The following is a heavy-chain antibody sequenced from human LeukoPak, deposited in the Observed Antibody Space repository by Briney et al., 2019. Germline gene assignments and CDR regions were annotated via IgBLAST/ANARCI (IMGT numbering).Heavy chain of an antibody. Sequence: ASVTVSFMASGGTFIIYAISWVRQAPGQGREGMGGIIPIFGTANYTQKFQGRVTITADESTRTDYMELSSLTCEDTAVYYCVIATEVEMPAAVDYWGQGTLVTVSS. CDR3: VIATEVEMPAAVDY. D-gene: IGHD5-24*01. CDR2: IIPIFGTA. CDR1: GGTFIIYA. J-gene: IGHJ4*02. V-gene: IGHV1-69*01.